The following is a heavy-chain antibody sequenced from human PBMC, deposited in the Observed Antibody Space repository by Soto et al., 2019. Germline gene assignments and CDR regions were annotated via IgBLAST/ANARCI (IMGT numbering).Heavy chain of an antibody. V-gene: IGHV1-69*13. CDR2: IIPIFGTA. CDR1: EGTFSSYA. J-gene: IGHJ6*02. CDR3: ASPTKPLYYYYGMDV. Sequence: ASVKVSCKASEGTFSSYAISWVRQAPGQGLEWMGGIIPIFGTANYAQKFQGRVTITADESTSTAYMELSSLRSEDTAVYYCASPTKPLYYYYGMDVWGQGTTVTVSS. D-gene: IGHD1-1*01.